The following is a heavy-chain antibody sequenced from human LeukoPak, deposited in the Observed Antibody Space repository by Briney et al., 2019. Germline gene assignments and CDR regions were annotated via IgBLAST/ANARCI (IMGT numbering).Heavy chain of an antibody. Sequence: GASVKVSCKASGGTFSSYAISWVRQAPGQGLEWMGWINPNSGGTNYAQKFQGRVTMTRDTSISTAYMELSRLRSDDTAVYYCARGGVVVVPAAYNWFDPWGQGTLVTVSS. CDR1: GGTFSSYA. V-gene: IGHV1-2*02. D-gene: IGHD2-2*01. CDR3: ARGGVVVVPAAYNWFDP. CDR2: INPNSGGT. J-gene: IGHJ5*02.